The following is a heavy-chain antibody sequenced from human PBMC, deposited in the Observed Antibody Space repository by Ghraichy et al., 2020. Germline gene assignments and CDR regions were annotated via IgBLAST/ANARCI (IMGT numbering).Heavy chain of an antibody. V-gene: IGHV5-51*01. D-gene: IGHD5-18*01. CDR1: GYSFTTYW. CDR3: ARLAPVDTSGGGRYSFDF. J-gene: IGHJ4*02. Sequence: GESLNISCQGSGYSFTTYWIVWVRQMPGKGLEWMGIIYPGDSDTRYSPSFQGHVTVSVDKSIDTAYLQWNRLRASDAAMYYCARLAPVDTSGGGRYSFDFWCQGTLISVSS. CDR2: IYPGDSDT.